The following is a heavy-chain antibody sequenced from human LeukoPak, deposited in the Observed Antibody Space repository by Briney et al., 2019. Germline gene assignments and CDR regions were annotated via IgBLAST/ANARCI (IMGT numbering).Heavy chain of an antibody. J-gene: IGHJ4*02. V-gene: IGHV3-21*01. CDR3: TRDYYDSSGLPFDY. Sequence: GGSLRLSCAGSGYSFRSHSMNWFRQAPGKGLEWVSSISSISHYIYYADSVKGRFTMSRDNAKNSLYLQMNSLRAEDTALYYCTRDYYDSSGLPFDYWGQGTLVTVSS. CDR2: ISSISHYI. D-gene: IGHD3-22*01. CDR1: GYSFRSHS.